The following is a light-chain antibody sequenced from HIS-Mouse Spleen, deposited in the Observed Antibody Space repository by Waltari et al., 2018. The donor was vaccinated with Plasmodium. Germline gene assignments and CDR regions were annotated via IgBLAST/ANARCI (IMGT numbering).Light chain of an antibody. J-gene: IGKJ3*01. V-gene: IGKV1-33*01. Sequence: DIQMTQSPSSLSASVGDRVTITCQASQDLSNYLNWYQQKPGKAPKLLIYDASNLETGVPSRFSGSGSGTDFTFTISSLQPEDIATYYGKKYDNLPPAFTFGPGTKVDIK. CDR2: DAS. CDR3: KKYDNLPPAFT. CDR1: QDLSNY.